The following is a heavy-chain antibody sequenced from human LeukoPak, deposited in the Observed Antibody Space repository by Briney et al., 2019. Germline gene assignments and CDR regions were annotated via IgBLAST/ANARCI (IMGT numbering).Heavy chain of an antibody. J-gene: IGHJ4*02. CDR1: GFTFSSYE. CDR3: AVGLWFGEYDFDY. CDR2: IGGSGSTI. V-gene: IGHV3-48*03. Sequence: PGGSLRLSCAASGFTFSSYEINWVRQAPGKGLEWVSYIGGSGSTIYYADSVKGRFTISRDNAKNSLYLQMNSLRAEDTAVYYCAVGLWFGEYDFDYWGQGTLVTVSS. D-gene: IGHD3-10*01.